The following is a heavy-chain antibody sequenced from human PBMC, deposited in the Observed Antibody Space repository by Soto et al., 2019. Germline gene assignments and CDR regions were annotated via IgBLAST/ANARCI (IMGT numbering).Heavy chain of an antibody. J-gene: IGHJ5*02. V-gene: IGHV4-59*01. D-gene: IGHD2-2*01. CDR1: GGSISSYY. Sequence: PSETLSLTCTVSGGSISSYYWSWIRQPPGKGLEWIGYIYYSGSTNYNPSLKSRVTISVDTSKNQFSLKLSSVTAADTAVYYCARDRGYCSSTSCYGGYNWFDPWGQGTLVTVSS. CDR3: ARDRGYCSSTSCYGGYNWFDP. CDR2: IYYSGST.